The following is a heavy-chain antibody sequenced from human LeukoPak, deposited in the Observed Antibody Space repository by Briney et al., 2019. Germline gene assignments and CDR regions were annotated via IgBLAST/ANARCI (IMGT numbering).Heavy chain of an antibody. J-gene: IGHJ5*02. CDR2: INHSEST. Sequence: PSETLSLTCAVYGGSFSGYNWIWIRHPPGKGREWIVQINHSESTNYKPCIKSRVTISVDTSKNQLSLKLSSVTAADTAVYYCARGLNRYNWNVPGGWLDPWGQGTLVTVSS. D-gene: IGHD1-1*01. V-gene: IGHV4-34*01. CDR3: ARGLNRYNWNVPGGWLDP. CDR1: GGSFSGYN.